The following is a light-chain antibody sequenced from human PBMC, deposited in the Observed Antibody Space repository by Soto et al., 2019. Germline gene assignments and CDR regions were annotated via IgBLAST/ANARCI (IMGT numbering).Light chain of an antibody. CDR1: SSDVGGYNY. J-gene: IGLJ6*01. Sequence: QSALTQPASVSGSPGQSITISCTGTSSDVGGYNYVSWYQQHPGKAPKLMIYDVSNRPSGVSNRFSGSKSGNTASLTISGLQSEDEVHYPPSSYPCPSSSLGPARIG. CDR2: DVS. V-gene: IGLV2-14*01. CDR3: SSYPCPSSSLGPAR.